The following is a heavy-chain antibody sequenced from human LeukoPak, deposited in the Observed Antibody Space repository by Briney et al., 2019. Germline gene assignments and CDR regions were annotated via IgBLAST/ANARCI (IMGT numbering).Heavy chain of an antibody. CDR1: GGSFSGYY. V-gene: IGHV4-34*01. CDR3: ASRSSTSFLFY. CDR2: INHSGST. D-gene: IGHD2-2*01. J-gene: IGHJ4*02. Sequence: SETLSLTCAVYGGSFSGYYWSWIRQPPVKALEWIGEINHSGSTNYNPSLKSRVTISVDTSKNQFSLKLSSVTAADTAVYYCASRSSTSFLFYWGQGTLVTVSS.